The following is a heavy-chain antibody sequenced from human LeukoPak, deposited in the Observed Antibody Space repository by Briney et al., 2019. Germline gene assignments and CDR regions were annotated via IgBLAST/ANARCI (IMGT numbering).Heavy chain of an antibody. V-gene: IGHV3-23*01. CDR1: GFTLSHYA. CDR3: ARDSYGANAY. CDR2: ITGTGGNT. J-gene: IGHJ4*02. Sequence: PGGSLRLSCEAYGFTLSHYAMRWVRQTPARGLEWVSTITGTGGNTYYADSVKGRFTISRDSSKDTLYLQMDSLRAEDTALYYCARDSYGANAYWGQGTLVTVSS. D-gene: IGHD4-17*01.